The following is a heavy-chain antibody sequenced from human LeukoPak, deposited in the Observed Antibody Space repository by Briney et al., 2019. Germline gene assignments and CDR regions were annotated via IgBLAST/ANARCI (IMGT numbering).Heavy chain of an antibody. J-gene: IGHJ4*02. V-gene: IGHV3-74*01. CDR2: INGVGTTI. CDR1: GFTFINYW. CDR3: AKEAAGADFDY. D-gene: IGHD6-13*01. Sequence: GGSLRLSCAASGFTFINYWMHWVRQAPGKGLVWVSRINGVGTTISYADSVKGRFTVSRDNTKNTLYLQMNSLGAEDTAVYYCAKEAAGADFDYWGQGTLVTVSP.